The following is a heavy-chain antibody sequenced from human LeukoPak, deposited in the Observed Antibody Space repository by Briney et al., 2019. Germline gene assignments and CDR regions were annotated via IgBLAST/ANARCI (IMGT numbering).Heavy chain of an antibody. V-gene: IGHV4-59*01. CDR1: GGSISSYY. J-gene: IGHJ5*02. CDR3: ARAEFFNWFDP. Sequence: PSETLSLTCTVSGGSISSYYWSWLRQPPGKGLEWIGYIYYSGSTNYNPSLKSRVTISVDTSKNQFSLKLSSVTAADTAVYYCARAEFFNWFDPWGQGTLVTVSS. CDR2: IYYSGST. D-gene: IGHD1-14*01.